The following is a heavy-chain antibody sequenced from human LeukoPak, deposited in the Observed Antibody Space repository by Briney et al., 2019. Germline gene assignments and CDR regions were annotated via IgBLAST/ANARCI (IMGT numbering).Heavy chain of an antibody. V-gene: IGHV1-69*13. CDR3: ARTYDSSGYYHRWFDP. CDR1: GGTFSSYA. CDR2: IIPIFGTA. Sequence: SVKVSCKASGGTFSSYAISWVRQAPGQGLEWMGWIIPIFGTANYAQKFQGRVTITADESTSTAYMELSSLRSEDTAVYYCARTYDSSGYYHRWFDPWGQGTLVTVSS. D-gene: IGHD3-22*01. J-gene: IGHJ5*02.